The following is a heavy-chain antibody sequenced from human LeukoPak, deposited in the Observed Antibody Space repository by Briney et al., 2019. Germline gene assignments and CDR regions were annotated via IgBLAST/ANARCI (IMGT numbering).Heavy chain of an antibody. CDR3: AKDLYVSSGYGPFDY. J-gene: IGHJ4*02. CDR2: ISWDGGST. Sequence: GGSLRLSCAASGFTFDDYAMHWVRQAPGKGLEWVSLISWDGGSTYYADSVKGRFTISRDNSKNSLYLRMNSLRAEDTALYYCAKDLYVSSGYGPFDYWGQGTLVTVSS. D-gene: IGHD3-22*01. CDR1: GFTFDDYA. V-gene: IGHV3-43D*03.